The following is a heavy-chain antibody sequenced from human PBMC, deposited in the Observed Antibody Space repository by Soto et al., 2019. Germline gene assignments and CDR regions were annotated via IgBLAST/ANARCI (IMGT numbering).Heavy chain of an antibody. CDR3: ARDDCDYVPFDY. J-gene: IGHJ4*02. CDR2: ISSSSSYI. V-gene: IGHV3-21*01. D-gene: IGHD4-17*01. CDR1: GFTFSSYS. Sequence: EVQLVESGGGLVKPGGSLRLSCAASGFTFSSYSMNWVRQAPGKGLEWVSSISSSSSYIYYADSVKGRFTISRDNAKNSLYLQMNSLRAEDTAVYYCARDDCDYVPFDYWGQGTLVTVSS.